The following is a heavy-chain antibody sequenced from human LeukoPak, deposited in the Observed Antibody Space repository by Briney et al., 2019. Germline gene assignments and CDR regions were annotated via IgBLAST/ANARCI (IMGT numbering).Heavy chain of an antibody. Sequence: GGSLRLSCAASGFTFSDYGLHWVRQAPGKGLEWVAVISYDGSNKYSADSVKGRFTISRDNSKNALYLQMNSLRAEDTAVYYCAKDEDYGDYVLSYWGQGTLVTVSS. CDR2: ISYDGSNK. CDR3: AKDEDYGDYVLSY. D-gene: IGHD4-17*01. V-gene: IGHV3-30*18. J-gene: IGHJ4*02. CDR1: GFTFSDYG.